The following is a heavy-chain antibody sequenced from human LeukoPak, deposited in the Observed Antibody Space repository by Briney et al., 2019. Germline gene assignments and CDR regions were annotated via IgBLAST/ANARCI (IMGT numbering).Heavy chain of an antibody. J-gene: IGHJ4*02. CDR3: ARGAGENFLGDY. D-gene: IGHD7-27*01. CDR1: GYSFTTYD. V-gene: IGHV1-8*01. Sequence: ASVKVSCKASGYSFTTYDINWVRQATGQGLEWMGWMNPDSGNTGYAQTFQGRVTMTRNSSTSTAYMELRSLTSDDTAVYYCARGAGENFLGDYWGQGTLVTVSS. CDR2: MNPDSGNT.